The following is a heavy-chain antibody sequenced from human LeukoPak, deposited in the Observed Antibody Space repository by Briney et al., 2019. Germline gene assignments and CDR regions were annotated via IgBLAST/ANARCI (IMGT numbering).Heavy chain of an antibody. CDR1: GASISNYY. D-gene: IGHD3-3*01. CDR2: MLYSGST. J-gene: IGHJ4*02. V-gene: IGHV4-59*08. CDR3: ARSGYSNFDY. Sequence: SETLSLTCTVSGASISNYYWSWIRQSPGKGLEWIGYMLYSGSTNQNPSLRSRVTISVDTSKNQVSLKLSSVTAADTAVYYCARSGYSNFDYWGQGTLVTVSS.